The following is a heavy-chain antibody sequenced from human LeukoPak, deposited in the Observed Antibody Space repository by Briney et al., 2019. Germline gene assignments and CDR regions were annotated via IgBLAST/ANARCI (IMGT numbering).Heavy chain of an antibody. D-gene: IGHD3-9*01. J-gene: IGHJ4*02. Sequence: GGSLRLSCAASGFTFSSYVMHWVRQAPGKGLEWVAIISYDGSNEYYADSVKGRFTISRDNSKNTLYLQMNSLRAEDTAVYYCAKDYPPTGYPDYWGQGTLVTVSS. CDR1: GFTFSSYV. V-gene: IGHV3-30*04. CDR3: AKDYPPTGYPDY. CDR2: ISYDGSNE.